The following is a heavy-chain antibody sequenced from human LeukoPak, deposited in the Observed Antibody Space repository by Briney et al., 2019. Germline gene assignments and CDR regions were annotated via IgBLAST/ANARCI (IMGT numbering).Heavy chain of an antibody. J-gene: IGHJ3*02. Sequence: GGSLRLSCAASGFTFSNYAMIWVRQAPGKGLEWVSAIGGIRGTYSTEYADSVKDRFTISRDNSKSTLYLQMNSLRAEDTAVYYCGRDPNGDYIGAFDMWGQGTVVTVSS. CDR1: GFTFSNYA. CDR3: GRDPNGDYIGAFDM. D-gene: IGHD4-17*01. CDR2: IGGIRGTYST. V-gene: IGHV3-23*01.